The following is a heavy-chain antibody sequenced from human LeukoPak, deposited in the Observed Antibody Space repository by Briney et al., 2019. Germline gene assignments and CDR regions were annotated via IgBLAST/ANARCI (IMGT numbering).Heavy chain of an antibody. CDR3: ARGAGAVTFDY. J-gene: IGHJ4*02. D-gene: IGHD2-15*01. CDR1: GFTFSSYW. Sequence: GGSLRLSCAASGFTFSSYWMSWVRQAPGKGLEWGANIKQDGSEKYYVDSVKGRFTISRDNAKNSLYLQMNSLRAEDTAVYYCARGAGAVTFDYWGQGTLVTVSS. V-gene: IGHV3-7*01. CDR2: IKQDGSEK.